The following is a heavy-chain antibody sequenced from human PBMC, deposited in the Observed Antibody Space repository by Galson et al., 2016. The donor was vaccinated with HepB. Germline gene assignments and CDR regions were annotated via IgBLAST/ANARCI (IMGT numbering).Heavy chain of an antibody. V-gene: IGHV3-7*02. D-gene: IGHD3-16*02. CDR3: VSSALEY. CDR2: IQQDGNQK. Sequence: SLRLSCAASGFIFSTSWMTWVRQAPGKGLEWVATIQQDGNQKYYVGSVKGRFTISRDNAKNSQYLQMNSLRAEDTALYYCVSSALEYWGQGTLVTVSS. J-gene: IGHJ4*02. CDR1: GFIFSTSW.